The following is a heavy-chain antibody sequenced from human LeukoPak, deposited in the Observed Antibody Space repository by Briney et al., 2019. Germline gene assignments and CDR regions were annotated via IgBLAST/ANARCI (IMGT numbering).Heavy chain of an antibody. CDR2: IYYSGSP. V-gene: IGHV4-39*01. D-gene: IGHD1-1*01. J-gene: IGHJ4*02. Sequence: PSETLSLTCTVSGGSLSNNNYYWAWIRQPPGKGLECIGSIYYSGSPYYNPSLKSRVTISVDTSKNQFSLRLSSVTAADTALYYCATWRTAKTGFDYWGQGTLVTVSS. CDR1: GGSLSNNNYY. CDR3: ATWRTAKTGFDY.